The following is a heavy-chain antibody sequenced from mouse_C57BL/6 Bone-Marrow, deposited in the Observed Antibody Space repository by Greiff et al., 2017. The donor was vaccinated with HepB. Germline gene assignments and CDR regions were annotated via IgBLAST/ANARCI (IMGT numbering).Heavy chain of an antibody. V-gene: IGHV1-85*01. CDR3: ADLISDYDMDY. CDR2: IYPRDGST. Sequence: QVQLQQSGPELVKPGASVKLSCKASGYTFTSYDINWVKQRPGQGLEWIGWIYPRDGSTKYNEKFKGKATLTVDTSSSTAYMELHSLTSEDSAVYFCADLISDYDMDYWGQGTSVTVSS. J-gene: IGHJ4*01. CDR1: GYTFTSYD.